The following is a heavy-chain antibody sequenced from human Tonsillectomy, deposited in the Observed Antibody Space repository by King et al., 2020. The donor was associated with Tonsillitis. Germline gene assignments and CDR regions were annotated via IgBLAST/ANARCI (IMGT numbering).Heavy chain of an antibody. Sequence: QLQESGPGLVKPSETLSLTCTVSGGSISSYYWNWIRQPPGKGLEWIGYIYYSGSTNYNPSLKSRVTISVDTSKNQFSLKLSSVTAADTAVYYCARGRCSGGSCYSDYWGQGTQVTVSS. J-gene: IGHJ4*02. D-gene: IGHD2-15*01. CDR3: ARGRCSGGSCYSDY. CDR1: GGSISSYY. CDR2: IYYSGST. V-gene: IGHV4-59*01.